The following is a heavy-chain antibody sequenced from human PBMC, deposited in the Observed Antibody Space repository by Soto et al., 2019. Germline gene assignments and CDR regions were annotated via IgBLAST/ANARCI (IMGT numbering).Heavy chain of an antibody. CDR1: DGSSSSYG. D-gene: IGHD3-10*02. J-gene: IGHJ4*02. CDR3: ARLSRIMFGGNDY. V-gene: IGHV4-59*08. Sequence: PSELLSHTCSVADGSSSSYGWSWIRQPPGKGLEWIGYIYYSGRTNYNPSLKSRVTISVDTYKNQFSLKLSSVTAADTAVYYCARLSRIMFGGNDYWGQGTQVTVSS. CDR2: IYYSGRT.